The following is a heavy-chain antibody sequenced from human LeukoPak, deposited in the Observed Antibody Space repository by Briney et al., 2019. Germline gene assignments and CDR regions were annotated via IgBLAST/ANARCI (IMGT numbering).Heavy chain of an antibody. CDR2: ISYDGSNK. CDR1: GFTFSSYA. V-gene: IGHV3-30*04. CDR3: ALGRSGGNLFDY. J-gene: IGHJ4*02. Sequence: HPGRSLRLSCAASGFTFSSYAMHWVRQAPGEGLEWVAVISYDGSNKYYADSVKGRFTISRDNSKNTLYLQMNSLRAEDTAVYYCALGRSGGNLFDYWGQGTLVTVSS. D-gene: IGHD2-15*01.